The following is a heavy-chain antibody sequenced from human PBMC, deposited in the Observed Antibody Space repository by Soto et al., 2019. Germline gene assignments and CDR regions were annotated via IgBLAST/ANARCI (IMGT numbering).Heavy chain of an antibody. CDR3: ARYFASRFDP. D-gene: IGHD3-9*01. CDR2: IYYSGST. Sequence: SETLSLTCTVSGGSISSGDYYWIWIRLHPGKGLERIGYIYYSGSTYYNPSLKSRVTISVDTSKNQFSLKLSSVTAADTAVYDCARYFASRFDPWGQGTLVTVSS. V-gene: IGHV4-30-4*01. J-gene: IGHJ5*02. CDR1: GGSISSGDYY.